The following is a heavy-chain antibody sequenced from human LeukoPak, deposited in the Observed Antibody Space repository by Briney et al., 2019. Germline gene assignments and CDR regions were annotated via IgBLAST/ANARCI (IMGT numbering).Heavy chain of an antibody. D-gene: IGHD1-1*01. CDR1: GGSINSYY. Sequence: SETLSLTCTVSGGSINSYYWSWIRQPPGKGLEWIGYVYYSGSTDYNPSLKSRVTMSVDTSKNQFSLKLSSVPAADTAVYYCARKNGYFDYWGQGTLVTVSS. CDR2: VYYSGST. V-gene: IGHV4-59*01. J-gene: IGHJ4*02. CDR3: ARKNGYFDY.